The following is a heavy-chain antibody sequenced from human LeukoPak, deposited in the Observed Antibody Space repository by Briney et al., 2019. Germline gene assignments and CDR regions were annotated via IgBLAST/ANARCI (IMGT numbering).Heavy chain of an antibody. J-gene: IGHJ4*02. Sequence: ASVKVSCKASGYTFTSYYMHWVRQAPGQGLEWMGIINPSGGSTSYAQKFQGRVTMTRDTSISTAYMELSRLRSDDTAVYYCARDAGAGFDYWGQGALVTVSS. CDR1: GYTFTSYY. CDR3: ARDAGAGFDY. D-gene: IGHD6-13*01. CDR2: INPSGGST. V-gene: IGHV1-46*01.